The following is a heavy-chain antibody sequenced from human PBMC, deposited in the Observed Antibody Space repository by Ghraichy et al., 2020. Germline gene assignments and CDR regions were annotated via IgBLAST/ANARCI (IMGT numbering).Heavy chain of an antibody. CDR3: ARLYSGTYLDAFDI. Sequence: SGPTLVKPTQTLTLTCTFSGFSLSTRGVGVGWIRQPPGKALEWLTLIYWDDDKRYSPSLKSRLTITKDTSKNQVVLTMTNVDPVDTATYYCARLYSGTYLDAFDIWGQGTVVTVSS. CDR2: IYWDDDK. D-gene: IGHD1-26*01. CDR1: GFSLSTRGVG. V-gene: IGHV2-5*02. J-gene: IGHJ3*02.